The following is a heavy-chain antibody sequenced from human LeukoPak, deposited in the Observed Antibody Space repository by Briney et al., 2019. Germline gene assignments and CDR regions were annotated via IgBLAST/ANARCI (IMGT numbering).Heavy chain of an antibody. J-gene: IGHJ1*01. CDR1: GYTFTSYG. D-gene: IGHD3-10*01. CDR2: ISAYNGNT. Sequence: ASVKVSCKASGYTFTSYGVSWVRQAPGQGLKWMGWISAYNGNTIYAQKFQGRATMTTDTSTSTAYMELRSLRSDDTAVYYCARAATTFGDTKYFHHWGQGTLVTVSS. CDR3: ARAATTFGDTKYFHH. V-gene: IGHV1-18*01.